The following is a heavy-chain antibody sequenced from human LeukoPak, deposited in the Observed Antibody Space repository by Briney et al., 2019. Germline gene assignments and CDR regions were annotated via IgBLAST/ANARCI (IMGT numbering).Heavy chain of an antibody. V-gene: IGHV3-30*02. D-gene: IGHD2-2*01. J-gene: IGHJ3*02. Sequence: PGGSLRLSCAASGFTFSSYGMHWVRQAPGKGLEWVAFIRYDGSNKYYADSVKGRFTISRDNSKNTLYLQMNSLRAEDTAVYYCAKDRSYGIVVQGDAFDIWGQGTMVTVSS. CDR3: AKDRSYGIVVQGDAFDI. CDR2: IRYDGSNK. CDR1: GFTFSSYG.